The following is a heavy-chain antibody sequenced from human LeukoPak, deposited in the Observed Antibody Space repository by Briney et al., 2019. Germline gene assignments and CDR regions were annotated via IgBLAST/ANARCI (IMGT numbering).Heavy chain of an antibody. V-gene: IGHV5-51*01. J-gene: IGHJ5*02. CDR1: GYSFSNYW. CDR2: IYPGNSDT. Sequence: GESLKISCRGSGYSFSNYWTAWVRQMPGKGLECMGIIYPGNSDTRYSPSFQGQVTISADKSISTAYLQWSSLKASDTAMYYCARTGPTMLRDNWFDPWGQGTLVTVSS. D-gene: IGHD3-10*01. CDR3: ARTGPTMLRDNWFDP.